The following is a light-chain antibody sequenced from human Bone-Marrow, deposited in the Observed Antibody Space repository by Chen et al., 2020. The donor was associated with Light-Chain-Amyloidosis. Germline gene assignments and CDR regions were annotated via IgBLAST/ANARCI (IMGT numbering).Light chain of an antibody. V-gene: IGLV1-40*01. CDR1: SSNIGATFD. Sequence: QSVLTQPPSVSAAPGQRVTISCTGSSSNIGATFDVHWYQQLPGTAPKLLMYGDKNRPSGVPDRFSGSKSGTSASLAITGLRTEDEAYYYCHSYDSSLSGWVFGGGTKLTVL. CDR2: GDK. J-gene: IGLJ3*02. CDR3: HSYDSSLSGWV.